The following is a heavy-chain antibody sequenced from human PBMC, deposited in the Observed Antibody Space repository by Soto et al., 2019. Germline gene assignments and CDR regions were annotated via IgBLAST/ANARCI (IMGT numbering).Heavy chain of an antibody. CDR1: GYTFTSHD. V-gene: IGHV1-8*01. CDR2: INPYSGNT. D-gene: IGHD6-6*01. Sequence: ASVNVSCKASGYTFTSHDIHWLRQASGQGLEWMGSINPYSGNTAFAPKFQDRIAMTRDTSITTAYMELNSLSSGDTAVYFCSSLSSMDVWGQGTTVTVSS. J-gene: IGHJ6*02. CDR3: SSLSSMDV.